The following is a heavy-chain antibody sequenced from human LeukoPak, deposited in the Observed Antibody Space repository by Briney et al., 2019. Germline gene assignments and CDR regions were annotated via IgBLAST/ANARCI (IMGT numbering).Heavy chain of an antibody. J-gene: IGHJ4*02. D-gene: IGHD1-14*01. Sequence: GGSLRLSCAASGFTFSSYGMHWVRQAPGKGLEWVAVISYDGSNKYYADSVKGRFTISRDNSKNTLYLQMNSLRAEDTAVYYCAREGGITFDYWGQGTLVTVSS. CDR2: ISYDGSNK. V-gene: IGHV3-30*03. CDR3: AREGGITFDY. CDR1: GFTFSSYG.